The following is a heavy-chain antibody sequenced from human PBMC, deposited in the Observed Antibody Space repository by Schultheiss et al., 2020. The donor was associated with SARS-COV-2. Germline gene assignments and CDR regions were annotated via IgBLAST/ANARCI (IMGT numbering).Heavy chain of an antibody. CDR1: GFTFGSYA. CDR3: TTWSS. CDR2: ISGSSSVL. Sequence: GGSLRLSCAASGFTFGSYAMSWVRQAPGKGLEWVSGISGSSSVLSHAASVKGRFTISRDNAKNSVVLQMNSLRGEDTAVYYCTTWSSWGQGTLVTVSS. V-gene: IGHV3-21*03. J-gene: IGHJ4*02. D-gene: IGHD3-3*01.